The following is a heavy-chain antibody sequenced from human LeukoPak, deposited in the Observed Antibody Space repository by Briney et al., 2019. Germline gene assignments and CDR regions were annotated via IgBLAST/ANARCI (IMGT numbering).Heavy chain of an antibody. D-gene: IGHD3-22*01. V-gene: IGHV4-31*03. J-gene: IGHJ4*02. CDR2: IYYSGST. CDR3: AREYYDSSGYYGDG. Sequence: PSETLSLTCTVSGGSISSGGYYWSWIRQHPGKGLEWIGYIYYSGSTYYNPSLKSRVTISVDTSKSQFSLKLSSVTAADTAVYYCAREYYDSSGYYGDGWGQGTLVTVSS. CDR1: GGSISSGGYY.